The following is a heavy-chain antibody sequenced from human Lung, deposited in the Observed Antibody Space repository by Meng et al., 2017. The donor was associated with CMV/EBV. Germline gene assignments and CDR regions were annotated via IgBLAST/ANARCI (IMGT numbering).Heavy chain of an antibody. CDR3: ARLVTSPYYYVGIDC. V-gene: IGHV4-34*01. D-gene: IGHD2/OR15-2a*01. J-gene: IGHJ4*02. CDR2: INHSGST. Sequence: SESLSLXXAVYGGSFSGYYWSWIRQPPGKGLEWIGEINHSGSTNYNPSLKSRVTISVDTSKNQFSLKLSSVTAADTAVSYCARLVTSPYYYVGIDCWGQGTLVTVSS. CDR1: GGSFSGYY.